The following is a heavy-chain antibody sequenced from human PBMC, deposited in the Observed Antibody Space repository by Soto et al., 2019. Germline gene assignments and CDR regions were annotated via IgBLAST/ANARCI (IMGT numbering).Heavy chain of an antibody. CDR1: GFIFISFS. J-gene: IGHJ4*02. V-gene: IGHV3-48*02. Sequence: GRSLRLSSAASGFIFISFSMNWIRQAPGKGLEWLSYIRSDSNHIGYADSVRGRFTISSDIAKNSLFLQMSILRDEETAVYYCARDLAYAFDYWGQGTLVTVSS. CDR2: IRSDSNHI. D-gene: IGHD3-16*01. CDR3: ARDLAYAFDY.